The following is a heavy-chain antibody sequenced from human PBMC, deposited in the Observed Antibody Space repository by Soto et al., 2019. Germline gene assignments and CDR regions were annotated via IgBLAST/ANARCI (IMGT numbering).Heavy chain of an antibody. CDR3: PKKSLLSITWHALYYFDY. D-gene: IGHD3-16*01. CDR2: ISGGGDAT. CDR1: GFTFGNYA. J-gene: IGHJ4*02. Sequence: EVQLLESGGGLVQPGGSLRLSCAASGFTFGNYAFSWVRQAPGKGLEWVSVISGGGDATYYPDSVKGRFTTSRENSKNTVYLQMNSLRAEDTAVSYCPKKSLLSITWHALYYFDYWGQGTLVTVSS. V-gene: IGHV3-23*01.